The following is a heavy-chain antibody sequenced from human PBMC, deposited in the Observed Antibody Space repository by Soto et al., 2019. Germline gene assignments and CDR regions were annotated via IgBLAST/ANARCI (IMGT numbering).Heavy chain of an antibody. CDR1: GFTFSSYA. V-gene: IGHV3-30-3*01. CDR3: VKVSRGLLGAFDI. D-gene: IGHD2-8*02. J-gene: IGHJ3*02. CDR2: ISYDGSNK. Sequence: GGSLSLSCAASGFTFSSYAMHWVRQAPGKGLEWVAVISYDGSNKYYADSVKGRFTISRDNSKNTLYLQMSSLRAEDTAVYYCVKVSRGLLGAFDIWGQGTMVTVSS.